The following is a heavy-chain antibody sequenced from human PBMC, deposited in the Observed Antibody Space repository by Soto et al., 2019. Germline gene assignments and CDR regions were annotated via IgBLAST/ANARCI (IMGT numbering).Heavy chain of an antibody. D-gene: IGHD3-3*01. CDR1: GFTFSSYE. V-gene: IGHV3-48*03. J-gene: IGHJ6*02. CDR3: ARPGLLLRFLEWLSPTGYYGMDV. Sequence: GGSLRLSCAASGFTFSSYEMNWVRQAPGKGLEWVSYISSSGSTIYYADSVKGRFTISRDNAKNSLYLQMNSPRAEDTAVYYCARPGLLLRFLEWLSPTGYYGMDVWGQGTTVTVSS. CDR2: ISSSGSTI.